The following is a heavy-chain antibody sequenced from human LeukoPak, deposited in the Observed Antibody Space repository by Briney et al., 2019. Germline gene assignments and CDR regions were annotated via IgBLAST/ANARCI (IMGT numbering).Heavy chain of an antibody. D-gene: IGHD2-2*01. CDR2: INPSGGIT. CDR3: ANAEGYAARDY. Sequence: ASVKVSCKTSGYTFTSYYIYWVRQAPGQGLESMGIINPSGGITTYSQKFQGRVTMTRDTSTRTVYMELNKLTSGDTAVYYCANAEGYAARDYWGQGTLVTVSS. V-gene: IGHV1-46*01. J-gene: IGHJ4*02. CDR1: GYTFTSYY.